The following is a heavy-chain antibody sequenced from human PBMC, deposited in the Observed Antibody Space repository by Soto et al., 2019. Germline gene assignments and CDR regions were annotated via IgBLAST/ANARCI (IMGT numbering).Heavy chain of an antibody. D-gene: IGHD4-17*01. CDR1: GSSISTYY. CDR3: ARGIYGVGDYYYYYMDV. Sequence: SETLSLTCTVSGSSISTYYWSWIRQPPGKGLEWIGYIYYSGSTNYNPSLKSRVTISLDTSKNQFSLKLSSVTAADTAVYNCARGIYGVGDYYYYYMDVWGKGTTVTVSS. J-gene: IGHJ6*03. CDR2: IYYSGST. V-gene: IGHV4-59*08.